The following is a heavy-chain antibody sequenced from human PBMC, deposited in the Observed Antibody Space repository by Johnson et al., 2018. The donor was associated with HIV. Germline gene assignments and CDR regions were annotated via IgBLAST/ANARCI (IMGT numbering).Heavy chain of an antibody. D-gene: IGHD6-6*01. Sequence: QVQLVESGGGLVQPGGSLRLSCAASGFTFSSYAMHWVRQAPGKGLEWVALISYNGGEKYYADSVKGRFTISRDNTKNTLYLQMSSLRTEDTAVYYCAKVHIPARWSAAFDIWGRGTLVTVSS. CDR3: AKVHIPARWSAAFDI. V-gene: IGHV3-30*04. CDR1: GFTFSSYA. J-gene: IGHJ3*02. CDR2: ISYNGGEK.